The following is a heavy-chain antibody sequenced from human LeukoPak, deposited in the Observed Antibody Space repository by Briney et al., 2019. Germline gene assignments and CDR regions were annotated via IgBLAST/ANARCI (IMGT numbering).Heavy chain of an antibody. Sequence: ASVKVSCKASGYTFTGYYMHWVRQAPGQGLEWMGWINPNSGGTNYAQKFQGRVTMTRDTSISTAYMELSGLRSDDTAVYYCARGWSYYDSSGYWYYWGQGTLVTVSS. CDR3: ARGWSYYDSSGYWYY. CDR2: INPNSGGT. V-gene: IGHV1-2*02. J-gene: IGHJ4*02. CDR1: GYTFTGYY. D-gene: IGHD3-22*01.